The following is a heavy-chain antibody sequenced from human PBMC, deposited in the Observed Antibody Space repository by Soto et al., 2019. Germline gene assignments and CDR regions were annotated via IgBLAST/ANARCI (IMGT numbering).Heavy chain of an antibody. CDR3: ARDAVTIQGGCDY. CDR2: ISSSSSYI. CDR1: GFTFSSYS. J-gene: IGHJ4*02. D-gene: IGHD4-4*01. Sequence: EVQLVESGGGLVKPGGSLRLSCAASGFTFSSYSMNWVRQAPGKGLEWVSSISSSSSYIYYADSVKGRFTISRDNAKNSLYLQMNSLRAEDTAVYYCARDAVTIQGGCDYWGQGTLVTVSS. V-gene: IGHV3-21*01.